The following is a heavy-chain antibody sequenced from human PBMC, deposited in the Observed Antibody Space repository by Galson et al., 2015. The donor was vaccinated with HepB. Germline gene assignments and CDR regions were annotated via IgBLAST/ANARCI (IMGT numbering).Heavy chain of an antibody. V-gene: IGHV1-2*02. D-gene: IGHD1-26*01. CDR3: ARAYSGADWYFDL. CDR1: GYTFTGYY. Sequence: SVKVSCKASGYTFTGYYMHWVRQAPGQGLEWMGWINPNSGGTNYAQKFQGRVTMTRDTSISTAYMELSRLRSDDTAVYYCARAYSGADWYFDLWGRGTLVTVSS. CDR2: INPNSGGT. J-gene: IGHJ2*01.